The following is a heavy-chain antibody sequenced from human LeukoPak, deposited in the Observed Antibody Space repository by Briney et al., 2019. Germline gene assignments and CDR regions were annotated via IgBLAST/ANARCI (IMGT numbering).Heavy chain of an antibody. J-gene: IGHJ4*02. CDR1: GFTFSSYW. Sequence: WGSLRLSCAASGFTFSSYWMSWVRQAPGKGLEWVANIKQDGSEKYYVDSVKGRFTISRDNAKNSLYLQMNSLRAEDTVVYYCAREAGATTDGFDYWGQGTLVTVSS. V-gene: IGHV3-7*03. CDR2: IKQDGSEK. CDR3: AREAGATTDGFDY. D-gene: IGHD1-26*01.